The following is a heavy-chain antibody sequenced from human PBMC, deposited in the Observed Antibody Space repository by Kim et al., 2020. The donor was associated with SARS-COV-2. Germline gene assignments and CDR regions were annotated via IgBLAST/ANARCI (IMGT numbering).Heavy chain of an antibody. Sequence: ASVKVSCKASGYTFTSYGISWVRQAPGQGLEWMGWISAYNGNTNYAQKLQGRVTMTTDTSTSTAYMELRSLRSDDTAVYYCARVRNSLYCSGGSCGNWFDPWGQGTLVTVSS. CDR2: ISAYNGNT. V-gene: IGHV1-18*01. CDR3: ARVRNSLYCSGGSCGNWFDP. J-gene: IGHJ5*02. CDR1: GYTFTSYG. D-gene: IGHD2-15*01.